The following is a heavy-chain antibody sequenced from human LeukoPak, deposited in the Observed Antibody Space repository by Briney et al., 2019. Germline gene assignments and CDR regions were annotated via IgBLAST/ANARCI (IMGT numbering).Heavy chain of an antibody. J-gene: IGHJ4*02. Sequence: PSETLSLTCTVSGGSISSGTYYWGWIRQPPGKGLEWIGRTSNKADSYTTYYAASVRGRFSISRDDSKNLLYLQMNSLKAEDTAVYYCTRHYFSDWGQGTRVTVSS. CDR1: GGSISSGTYY. V-gene: IGHV3-72*01. CDR3: TRHYFSD. D-gene: IGHD2-15*01. CDR2: TSNKADSYTT.